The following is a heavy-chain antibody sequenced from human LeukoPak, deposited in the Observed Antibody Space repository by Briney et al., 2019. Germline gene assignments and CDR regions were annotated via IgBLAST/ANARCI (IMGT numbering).Heavy chain of an antibody. CDR3: ARDLGTTGTADY. J-gene: IGHJ4*02. D-gene: IGHD1-1*01. CDR2: IIPILGIA. Sequence: VASVNVSCKSSGGTFSSYAIRWVRQAPGQGLEWMGRIIPILGIANYAQKFQGRVTITADKSTSTAYMELSSLRSEDTAVYYCARDLGTTGTADYWGQGTLVTVSS. CDR1: GGTFSSYA. V-gene: IGHV1-69*04.